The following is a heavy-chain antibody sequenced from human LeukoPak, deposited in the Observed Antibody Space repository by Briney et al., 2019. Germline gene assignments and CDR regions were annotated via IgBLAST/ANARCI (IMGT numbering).Heavy chain of an antibody. Sequence: GGSLRLSCAASGFTFSSYGMHWVRQAPGEGLEWVAFIRYDGSNKYYADSVKGRFTISRDNSKNTLYLQMNSLRAEDTAVYYCAKEFIGYSSSWYHGYWGQGTLVTVSS. D-gene: IGHD6-13*01. CDR2: IRYDGSNK. CDR1: GFTFSSYG. V-gene: IGHV3-30*02. CDR3: AKEFIGYSSSWYHGY. J-gene: IGHJ4*02.